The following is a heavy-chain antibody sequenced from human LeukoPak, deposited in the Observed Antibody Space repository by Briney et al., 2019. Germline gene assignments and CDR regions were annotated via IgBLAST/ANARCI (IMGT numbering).Heavy chain of an antibody. CDR3: ASARYYYDSSGSEPDH. Sequence: ASVKVSCKASGGTFSSYAISWVRQAPGQGREWMAGVIPIFGTANYAQKFQGRVTITTDESTSTAYMELSSLRSEDTPVYYCASARYYYDSSGSEPDHWGQGTLVTVSS. CDR1: GGTFSSYA. J-gene: IGHJ4*02. V-gene: IGHV1-69*05. CDR2: VIPIFGTA. D-gene: IGHD3-22*01.